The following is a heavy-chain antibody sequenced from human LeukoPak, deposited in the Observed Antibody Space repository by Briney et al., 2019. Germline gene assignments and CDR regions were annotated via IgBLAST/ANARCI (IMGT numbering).Heavy chain of an antibody. J-gene: IGHJ4*02. CDR1: GGTFSSYA. CDR2: VNPNSGGT. D-gene: IGHD6-6*01. Sequence: ASVKVSCKASGGTFSSYAISWVRQAPGQGLEWMGWVNPNSGGTNYAQKFQGRVTMTRDTSISTAYMELSRLRSDDTAVYYCARDSSSSGLRYWGQGTRVTVSS. V-gene: IGHV1-2*02. CDR3: ARDSSSSGLRY.